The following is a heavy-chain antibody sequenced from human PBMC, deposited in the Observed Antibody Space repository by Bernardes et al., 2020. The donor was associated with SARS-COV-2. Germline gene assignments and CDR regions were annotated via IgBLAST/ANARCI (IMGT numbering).Heavy chain of an antibody. D-gene: IGHD3-16*02. J-gene: IGHJ5*02. V-gene: IGHV4-59*01. Sequence: SETLSLTCTVSGDSITEYYLNWIRQPPGKGLEWIGQIYYNGRTKYNPSVKSRVTISVDTSRNQVSLQLTSVTPADTAVYYCARGLFVKGNTGGFNPWAREPWLPSPQ. CDR3: ARGLFVKGNTGGFNP. CDR2: IYYNGRT. CDR1: GDSITEYY.